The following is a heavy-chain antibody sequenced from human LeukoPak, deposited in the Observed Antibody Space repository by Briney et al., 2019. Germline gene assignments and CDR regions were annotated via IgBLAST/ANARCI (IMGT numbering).Heavy chain of an antibody. V-gene: IGHV3-11*01. CDR1: GFTFSDYY. CDR2: ISSSGSTI. CDR3: ARVFRAAGTGSYYYGMDV. D-gene: IGHD6-13*01. J-gene: IGHJ6*02. Sequence: GGSLGLSCAASGFTFSDYYMSWIRQAPGKGLEWVSYISSSGSTIYYADSVKGRFTISRDNAKNSLYLQMNSLRAEDTAVYYCARVFRAAGTGSYYYGMDVWGQGTTVTVSS.